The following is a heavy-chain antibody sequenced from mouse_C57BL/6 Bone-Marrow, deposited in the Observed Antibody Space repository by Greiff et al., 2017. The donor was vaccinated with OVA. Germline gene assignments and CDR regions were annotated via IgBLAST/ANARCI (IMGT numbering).Heavy chain of an antibody. D-gene: IGHD1-1*01. J-gene: IGHJ4*01. CDR1: GFNIKNTY. V-gene: IGHV14-3*01. Sequence: EVKLQESVAELVRPGASVKLSCTASGFNIKNTYMHWVKQRPEQGLEWIGRIDPANDNTKYAPKFQGKATMTADTSSNTANLQLSSLSSEDTAVYCCARGNFGSSFYAMDYWGQGTSVTVSS. CDR2: IDPANDNT. CDR3: ARGNFGSSFYAMDY.